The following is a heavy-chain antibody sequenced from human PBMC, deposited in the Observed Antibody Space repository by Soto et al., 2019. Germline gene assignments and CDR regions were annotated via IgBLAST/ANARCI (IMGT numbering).Heavy chain of an antibody. J-gene: IGHJ4*02. CDR1: GGSISSYY. CDR3: ARAGSITGTTFDY. V-gene: IGHV4-59*01. Sequence: SETLSLTCTVSGGSISSYYWSWIRQPPGKGLEWIGYIYYSGSTNYNPSLKSRVTISVDTSKNQFSLKLSSVTAADTAVYYCARAGSITGTTFDYWGQGTLVTVS. D-gene: IGHD1-7*01. CDR2: IYYSGST.